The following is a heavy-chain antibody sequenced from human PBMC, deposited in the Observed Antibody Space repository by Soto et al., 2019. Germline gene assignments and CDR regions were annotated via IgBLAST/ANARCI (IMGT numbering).Heavy chain of an antibody. J-gene: IGHJ3*02. D-gene: IGHD3-3*01. CDR3: ASGSRRNYDFWSGYSRSACDI. CDR2: INHSGSP. V-gene: IGHV4-34*01. Sequence: QVQLQQWGAGLLKPSETLSLTCAVYGGSFSGYYWSWIRQPPGKGLEWIGEINHSGSPNYNPSLKRRVTISLDTSKNQFSLKLGSVTAADTAVYYCASGSRRNYDFWSGYSRSACDIWGQGTMVTVSS. CDR1: GGSFSGYY.